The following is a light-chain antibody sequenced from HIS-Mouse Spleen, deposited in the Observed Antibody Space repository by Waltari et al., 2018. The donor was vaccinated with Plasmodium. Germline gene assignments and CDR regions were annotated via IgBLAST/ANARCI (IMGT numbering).Light chain of an antibody. Sequence: QSALTPPASVSGSPGQSITISCPVTSRDVGGYNYVSWYQHHPGKAPKLMIYDVSNRPSGVSNRFSGSKSGNTASLTISGLQAEDEADYYCSSYTSSSTLVFGGGTKLTVL. CDR3: SSYTSSSTLV. J-gene: IGLJ2*01. V-gene: IGLV2-14*03. CDR2: DVS. CDR1: SRDVGGYNY.